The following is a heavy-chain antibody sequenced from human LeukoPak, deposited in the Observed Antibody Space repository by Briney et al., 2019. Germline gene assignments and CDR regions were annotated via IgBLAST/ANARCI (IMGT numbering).Heavy chain of an antibody. V-gene: IGHV4-39*01. CDR1: GGSVSSSSYY. J-gene: IGHJ5*02. CDR3: ARQEYCSSITCYAGGWFDP. D-gene: IGHD2-2*01. Sequence: PSETLALTCTVSGGSVSSSSYYWGWIRQPPGKVLAWIGSIYYSGNTYYNPSLKSRVTISVDTSKNQFSLKLSSVTAADTAVYYCARQEYCSSITCYAGGWFDPWAREPWSPSPQ. CDR2: IYYSGNT.